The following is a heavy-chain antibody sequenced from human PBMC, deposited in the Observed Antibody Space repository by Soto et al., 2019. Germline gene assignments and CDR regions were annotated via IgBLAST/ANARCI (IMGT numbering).Heavy chain of an antibody. V-gene: IGHV4-39*01. J-gene: IGHJ5*02. CDR2: IYYSGST. CDR1: GGSISSGSYF. D-gene: IGHD6-19*01. CDR3: ARHTGYSSGKRWFDP. Sequence: QLQLQESGPGLVKPSETLSLTCTVSGGSISSGSYFWGWIRQPPGKGLEWIGSIYYSGSTSYNPSLRSRVTMSVDTSKYQFSLKLSSVSAADPAVYYHARHTGYSSGKRWFDPWGQGTLVTVSS.